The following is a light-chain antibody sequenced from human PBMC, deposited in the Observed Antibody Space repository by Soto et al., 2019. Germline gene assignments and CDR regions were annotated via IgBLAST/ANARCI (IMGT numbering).Light chain of an antibody. V-gene: IGLV2-8*01. CDR3: SSYAGSKNLV. J-gene: IGLJ3*02. Sequence: QSVLTQPPSASGSPGQSVTISCTGTSSDVGGYNSVSWYQQHPGKAPKLMIYEVNKRPSGVPDRFSASKSDNTASLTVSGLQAEDEADYYCSSYAGSKNLVSGGGTKLTVL. CDR2: EVN. CDR1: SSDVGGYNS.